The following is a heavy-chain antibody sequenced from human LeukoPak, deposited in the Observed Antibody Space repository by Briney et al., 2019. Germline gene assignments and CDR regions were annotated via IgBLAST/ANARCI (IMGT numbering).Heavy chain of an antibody. J-gene: IGHJ4*02. CDR2: IYSSGST. D-gene: IGHD6-19*01. Sequence: SETLSLTCTVSGVSISSYYWSWIRQPPGKGLEWISRIYSSGSTKYNPSLKSRVTMSVDTSKGQFSLKLSSVTAADTAVYYCARGIRGIAVAGSLYFDYWGQGTLVTVSS. CDR1: GVSISSYY. V-gene: IGHV4-4*07. CDR3: ARGIRGIAVAGSLYFDY.